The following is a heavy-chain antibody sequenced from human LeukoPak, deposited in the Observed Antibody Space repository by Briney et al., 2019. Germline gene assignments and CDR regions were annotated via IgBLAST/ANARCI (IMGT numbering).Heavy chain of an antibody. CDR1: GRSISSGGYY. D-gene: IGHD6-19*01. V-gene: IGHV4-30-2*01. Sequence: PSETLSLTCTVSGRSISSGGYYWSWIRQPPGNGLEWIGYIYHSGSTYYNPSLKSRVTISVDRSKNQFSLKLSSVTAADTAVYYCARDPSRGLFDYWGQGTLVTVSS. J-gene: IGHJ4*02. CDR3: ARDPSRGLFDY. CDR2: IYHSGST.